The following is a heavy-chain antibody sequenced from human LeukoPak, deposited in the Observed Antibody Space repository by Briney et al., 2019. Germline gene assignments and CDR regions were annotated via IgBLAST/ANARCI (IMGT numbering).Heavy chain of an antibody. Sequence: ASVKVSCKASGGTFSSYAISWVRQAPGQGLEWMGGIIPIFGTANYAQKFQGRVTITTDESTSTAYMELSSLRSEDTAVYYCATGTNYYYYYMDVWGKGTTVTVSS. CDR3: ATGTNYYYYYMDV. CDR2: IIPIFGTA. D-gene: IGHD1-14*01. CDR1: GGTFSSYA. J-gene: IGHJ6*03. V-gene: IGHV1-69*05.